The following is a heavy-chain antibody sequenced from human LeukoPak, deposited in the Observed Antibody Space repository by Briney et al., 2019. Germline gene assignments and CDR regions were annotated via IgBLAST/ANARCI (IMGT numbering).Heavy chain of an antibody. J-gene: IGHJ3*01. CDR1: GFTFGDYG. D-gene: IGHD1-26*01. CDR2: IRSKAYGATT. Sequence: QSGGSLRLSCITSGFTFGDYGLSWVRQAPGKGLEWVGFIRSKAYGATTEYAASLKDRFTISRDDSKSIAYLQVNSLKTEDTAVYYCTRILLKWELPGSDAFDVWGEGTMVTVSS. V-gene: IGHV3-49*04. CDR3: TRILLKWELPGSDAFDV.